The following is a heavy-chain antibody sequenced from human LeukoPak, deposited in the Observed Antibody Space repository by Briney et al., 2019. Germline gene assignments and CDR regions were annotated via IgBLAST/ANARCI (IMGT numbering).Heavy chain of an antibody. CDR3: ARYLDFRADYYFDY. J-gene: IGHJ4*02. Sequence: PGGSLRLSCAASGFIFSGYWMTWVRQAPGKGLEWVANMKQDGSERYYVDSVKGRFTISRDNAKSSQYLQMNSLRVEDTAVYYCARYLDFRADYYFDYWGQGTLVTVSS. CDR1: GFIFSGYW. V-gene: IGHV3-7*01. D-gene: IGHD3/OR15-3a*01. CDR2: MKQDGSER.